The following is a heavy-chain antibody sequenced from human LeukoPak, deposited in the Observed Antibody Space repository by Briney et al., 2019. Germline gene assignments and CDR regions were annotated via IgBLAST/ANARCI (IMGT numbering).Heavy chain of an antibody. D-gene: IGHD3-22*01. CDR2: IKPDGREQ. V-gene: IGHV3-7*01. CDR3: ASAQTGDYEDRSGYYFVF. Sequence: PGGSLRLACAASGFTVSRFSMTWVRQAPGKGLEWLANIKPDGREQSYVDSVKGRFTISRDNAKNSLYLQMNSLRAEDTAVYYCASAQTGDYEDRSGYYFVFWGQGTLVTVSS. J-gene: IGHJ4*02. CDR1: GFTVSRFS.